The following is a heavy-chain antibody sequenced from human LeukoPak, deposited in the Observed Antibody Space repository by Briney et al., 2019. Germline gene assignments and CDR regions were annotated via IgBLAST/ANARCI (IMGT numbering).Heavy chain of an antibody. CDR2: ISWNSGSI. CDR3: AKDKEGIAVAGGAFDI. Sequence: PGGSLRLSCAASGFTFDDYAMHWVRQAPGKGLEWVSGISWNSGSIGYADSVKGRFTISRDNAKNSLYLQMNSLRAEDTALYYCAKDKEGIAVAGGAFDIWGQGTMVTVSS. J-gene: IGHJ3*02. D-gene: IGHD6-19*01. CDR1: GFTFDDYA. V-gene: IGHV3-9*01.